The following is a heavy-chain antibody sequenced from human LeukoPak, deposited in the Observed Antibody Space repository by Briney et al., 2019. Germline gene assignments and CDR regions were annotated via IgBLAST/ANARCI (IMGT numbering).Heavy chain of an antibody. J-gene: IGHJ4*02. D-gene: IGHD4-17*01. V-gene: IGHV3-30-3*01. Sequence: GGSLRLSCAASAFTFSSYTMHWVRQAPGKGLGWVAVISYDGSNKYYADSVKGRFTISRDNSKNTLYLQMNSLRAEDTAVYYCGSTTVTTDYYFDYWGQGTLVTVSS. CDR1: AFTFSSYT. CDR2: ISYDGSNK. CDR3: GSTTVTTDYYFDY.